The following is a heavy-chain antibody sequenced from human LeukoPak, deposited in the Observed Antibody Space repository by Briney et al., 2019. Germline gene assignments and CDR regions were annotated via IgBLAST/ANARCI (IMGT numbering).Heavy chain of an antibody. J-gene: IGHJ2*01. V-gene: IGHV3-23*01. CDR2: LTGSGDNT. CDR1: GFTFRNYA. Sequence: GGSLRLSCAASGFTFRNYAMTWVRQAPGKGLEWASALTGSGDNTYYADSMKGRFTISRDNSKNTLFLQTTSLRAEDTALYYCARIHDYSNYFHWYFDLWGRGTLVTVSS. D-gene: IGHD4-11*01. CDR3: ARIHDYSNYFHWYFDL.